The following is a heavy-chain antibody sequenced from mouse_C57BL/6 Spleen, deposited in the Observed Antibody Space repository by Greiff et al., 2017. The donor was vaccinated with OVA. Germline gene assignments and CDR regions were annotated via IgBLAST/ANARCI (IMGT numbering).Heavy chain of an antibody. CDR3: AREPGKNAMDY. V-gene: IGHV1-50*01. CDR1: GYTFTSYW. CDR2: IDPSDSYT. Sequence: QVQLQQSGAELVKPGASVKLSCKASGYTFTSYWMQWVKQRPGQGLEWIGEIDPSDSYTNYNQKFKGKATWTVDTSSSTAYMQLSSLTSEDSAVYYCAREPGKNAMDYWGQGTSVTVSS. J-gene: IGHJ4*01.